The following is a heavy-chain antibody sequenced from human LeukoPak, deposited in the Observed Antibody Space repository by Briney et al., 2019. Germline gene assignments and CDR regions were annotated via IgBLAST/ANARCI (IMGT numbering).Heavy chain of an antibody. V-gene: IGHV1-8*01. CDR2: MKLNSGNT. J-gene: IGHJ4*02. CDR3: ARGAHDYGDYSRDY. Sequence: ASVKLSCTASGYTFTSYDINWVREATGQGLEWMGWMKLNSGNTGYAQKFQGRVTMTRNTSISTAYMELSSLRSEDTAVYYCARGAHDYGDYSRDYWGQGTLVTVSS. D-gene: IGHD4-17*01. CDR1: GYTFTSYD.